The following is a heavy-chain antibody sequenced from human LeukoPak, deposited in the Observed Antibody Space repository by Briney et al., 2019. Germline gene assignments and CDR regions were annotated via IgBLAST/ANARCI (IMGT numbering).Heavy chain of an antibody. Sequence: PSETLSLPCTVSGGSISSGSYYWSWIRQPAGKGLEWIGRIYTSGSTYYNPSLKSRVTISVDTSKNQFSLKLSSVTAADTAVYYCARDDRYGDFHLVWGKGTTVTVSS. CDR3: ARDDRYGDFHLV. V-gene: IGHV4-61*02. J-gene: IGHJ6*04. CDR1: GGSISSGSYY. CDR2: IYTSGST. D-gene: IGHD4-17*01.